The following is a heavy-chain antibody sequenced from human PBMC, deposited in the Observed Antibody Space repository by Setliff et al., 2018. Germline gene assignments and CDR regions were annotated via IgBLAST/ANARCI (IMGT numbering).Heavy chain of an antibody. CDR2: IIPIFGTS. Sequence: SVKVSCKASGDTFSTYGITWVRQAPGQGLEWMGGIIPIFGTSNYAQKFQGRLTITADESTSTVYMELTRLRPEDTAIYYCARDKADYYDRSGYSGASDVWGQGTMVTVSS. D-gene: IGHD3-22*01. CDR1: GDTFSTYG. J-gene: IGHJ3*01. CDR3: ARDKADYYDRSGYSGASDV. V-gene: IGHV1-69*13.